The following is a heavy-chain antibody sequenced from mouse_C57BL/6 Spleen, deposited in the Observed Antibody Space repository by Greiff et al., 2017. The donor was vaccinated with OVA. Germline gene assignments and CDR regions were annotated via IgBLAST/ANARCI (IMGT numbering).Heavy chain of an antibody. V-gene: IGHV1-64*01. CDR2: IHPNSGST. CDR1: GYTFTSYW. D-gene: IGHD1-1*01. CDR3: ATHYYGSRGLDWYFDV. Sequence: VQLQQPGAELVKPGASVKLSCKASGYTFTSYWMHWVKQRPGQGLEWIGMIHPNSGSTNYNEKFKSKATLTVDKSSSTAYMQLSSLTSEDSAVYYGATHYYGSRGLDWYFDVWGTGTTVTVSS. J-gene: IGHJ1*03.